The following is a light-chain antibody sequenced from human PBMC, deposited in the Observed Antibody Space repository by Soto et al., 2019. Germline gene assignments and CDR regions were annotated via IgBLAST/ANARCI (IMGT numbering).Light chain of an antibody. V-gene: IGLV1-40*01. Sequence: QSVLTQPPSVSGAPGQRVTISRTGSSSNIGAGYDVHWYQQLPGTAPKLLIYGNSNRPSGVPDRFSGSKSGTSASLAITGLQAEDEADYYCQSYDSSLSGPVVFGGGTKVTVL. CDR1: SSNIGAGYD. CDR2: GNS. J-gene: IGLJ2*01. CDR3: QSYDSSLSGPVV.